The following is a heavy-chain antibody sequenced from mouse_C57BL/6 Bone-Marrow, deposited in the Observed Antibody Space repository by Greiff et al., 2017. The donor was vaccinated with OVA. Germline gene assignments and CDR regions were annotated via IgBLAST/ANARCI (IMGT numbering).Heavy chain of an antibody. J-gene: IGHJ4*01. Sequence: EVKLEESGGGLVQPGGSLKLSCAASGFTFSDYGMAWVRQAPRKGPEWVAFISNLAYSIYYADTVTGRFTISRENAKNTLYLEMSSLRSEDTAMYYCARRGYYGSSYYAMDYWGQGTSVTVSS. CDR2: ISNLAYSI. CDR1: GFTFSDYG. CDR3: ARRGYYGSSYYAMDY. V-gene: IGHV5-15*04. D-gene: IGHD1-1*01.